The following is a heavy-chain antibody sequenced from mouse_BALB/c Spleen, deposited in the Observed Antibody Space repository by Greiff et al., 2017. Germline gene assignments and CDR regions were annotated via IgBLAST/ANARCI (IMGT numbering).Heavy chain of an antibody. CDR1: GFAFSSYD. J-gene: IGHJ3*01. V-gene: IGHV5-12-1*01. D-gene: IGHD2-1*01. CDR2: ISSGGGST. Sequence: EVQGVESGGGLVKPGGSLKLSCAASGFAFSSYDMSWVRQTPEKRLEWVAYISSGGGSTYYPDTVKGRFTISRDNAKNTLYLQMSSLKSEDTAMYYCARQGMVTTPFAYWGQGTLVTVSA. CDR3: ARQGMVTTPFAY.